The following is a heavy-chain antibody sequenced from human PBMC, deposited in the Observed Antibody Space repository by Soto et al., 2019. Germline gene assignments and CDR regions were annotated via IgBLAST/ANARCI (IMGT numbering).Heavy chain of an antibody. CDR1: GGTVRSAA. CDR3: ARLPIYGSGSYPLCDY. CDR2: IIPIFGTA. Sequence: SVACKAWGGTVRSAAISWVRHAQGQGLEWMGGIIPIFGTANYAQKFQGRVTITADESTSTAYMELSSLKASDTAMYDGARLPIYGSGSYPLCDYWGQGTLVTVS. D-gene: IGHD3-10*01. J-gene: IGHJ4*02. V-gene: IGHV1-69*01.